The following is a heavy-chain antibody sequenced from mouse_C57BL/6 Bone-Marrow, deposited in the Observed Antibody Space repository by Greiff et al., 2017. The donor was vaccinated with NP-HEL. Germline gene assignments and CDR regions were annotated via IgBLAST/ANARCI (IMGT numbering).Heavy chain of an antibody. CDR1: GYSITSDY. CDR2: ISYSGST. CDR3: ARFTTVVAHYYAMDY. D-gene: IGHD1-1*01. Sequence: EVQVVESGPGLAKPSQTLSLTCSVTGYSITSDYWNWIRKFPGNKLEYMGYISYSGSTYYNPSLNSRISITRDTSKNQYYLQLNSVTTEDTATYYCARFTTVVAHYYAMDYWGQGTSVTVSS. J-gene: IGHJ4*01. V-gene: IGHV3-8*01.